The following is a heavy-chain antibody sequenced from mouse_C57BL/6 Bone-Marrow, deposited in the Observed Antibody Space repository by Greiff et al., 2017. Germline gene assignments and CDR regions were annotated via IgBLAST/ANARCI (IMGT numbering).Heavy chain of an antibody. D-gene: IGHD1-1*01. Sequence: QVQLQQSGAELARPGASVTMSCKASGYTFTSSTMHWVKQRPGQGLEWIGYINPSSGYTKYNQKFKDKATLTADKSSSTAYMQLSSLTSEDSAVYYCAYYGSKGYWGQGTTLTVSS. V-gene: IGHV1-4*01. CDR1: GYTFTSST. CDR2: INPSSGYT. CDR3: AYYGSKGY. J-gene: IGHJ2*01.